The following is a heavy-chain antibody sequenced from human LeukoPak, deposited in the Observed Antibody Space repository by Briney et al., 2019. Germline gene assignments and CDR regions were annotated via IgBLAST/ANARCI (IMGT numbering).Heavy chain of an antibody. Sequence: PGGSLRPSCAASGFTFDDYAMHWVRQAPGKGLEWVSLIYSGGSTYYADSVKGRFTISRDNSNNTVYLQMNSLRAEDTAVYYCARAPSNAHFDYWGQGTLVTVSS. CDR3: ARAPSNAHFDY. J-gene: IGHJ4*02. CDR2: IYSGGST. CDR1: GFTFDDYA. V-gene: IGHV3-66*01. D-gene: IGHD3-3*02.